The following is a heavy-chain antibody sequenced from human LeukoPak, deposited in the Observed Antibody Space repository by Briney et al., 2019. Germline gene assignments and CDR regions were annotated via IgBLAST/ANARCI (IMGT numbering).Heavy chain of an antibody. J-gene: IGHJ4*02. D-gene: IGHD5-18*01. CDR1: GGSISSSSYY. CDR2: IYYSGST. V-gene: IGHV4-39*07. Sequence: SETLSLTYTVSGGSISSSSYYWGWIRQPPGKGLEWIGSIYYSGSTYYNPSLKSRVTISVDTSKNQFSLKLSSVTAADTAVYYCASRGYSYGYFDYWGQGTLVTVSS. CDR3: ASRGYSYGYFDY.